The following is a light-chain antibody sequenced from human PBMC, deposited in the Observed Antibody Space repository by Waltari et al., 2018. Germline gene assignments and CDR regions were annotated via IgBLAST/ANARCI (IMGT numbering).Light chain of an antibody. CDR2: GAS. CDR3: QHYGNSVT. V-gene: IGKV3-20*01. J-gene: IGKJ4*01. CDR1: QSLSTAQ. Sequence: EIELTQSPGALFLSPGERATLSCRASQSLSTAQLAWYKQRPGQAPSLVIHGASNRASGIPERFSGSGSGTVVTLTITRLEPEDFAVYYCQHYGNSVTFGGGTKVEIK.